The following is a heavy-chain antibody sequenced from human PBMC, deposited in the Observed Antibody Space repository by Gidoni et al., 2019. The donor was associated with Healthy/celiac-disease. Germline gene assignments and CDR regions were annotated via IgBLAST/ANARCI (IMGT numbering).Heavy chain of an antibody. CDR2: IIPICGTA. V-gene: IGHV1-69*01. D-gene: IGHD3-22*01. Sequence: QVQLVQSGAAVKKHGSSVKFSCKASGGTFSSYAISWVRQAPGQWLEWMGGIIPICGTANYAQKFQGRVTITADESTSTAYMELSSLRSEDTAVYYCASSYYDSSGRSVYYYYYMDVWGKGTTVTVSS. J-gene: IGHJ6*03. CDR3: ASSYYDSSGRSVYYYYYMDV. CDR1: GGTFSSYA.